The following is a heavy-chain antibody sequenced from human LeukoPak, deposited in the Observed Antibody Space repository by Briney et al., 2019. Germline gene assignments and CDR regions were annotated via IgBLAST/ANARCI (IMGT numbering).Heavy chain of an antibody. CDR3: AIGSIGEYYDSSGSYYFDY. CDR1: GRTFSSSA. V-gene: IGHV1-69*04. D-gene: IGHD3-22*01. CDR2: IIPIFGIA. J-gene: IGHJ4*02. Sequence: SVKVSCKASGRTFSSSAISWLRRAPGHGLEWMGRIIPIFGIAKYTQKFQGRVTITADKSTSTAYMELSSLRSEDTAVYYCAIGSIGEYYDSSGSYYFDYWGQGTLVTVSS.